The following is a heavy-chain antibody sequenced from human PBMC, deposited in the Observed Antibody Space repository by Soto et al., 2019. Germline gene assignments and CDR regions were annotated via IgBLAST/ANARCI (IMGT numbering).Heavy chain of an antibody. CDR3: AKGQPGWELWRYYSSGLDV. CDR2: ISGSGGST. D-gene: IGHD1-26*01. CDR1: GMTIRNFA. Sequence: ACRSVTGRASGMTIRNFAMSCVPQKPGKGLEWVSAISGSGGSTYYADSVKGRFTISRDNSKNTLYLQMNSLRAEDTAVYSCAKGQPGWELWRYYSSGLDVWAQGSTVT. J-gene: IGHJ6*02. V-gene: IGHV3-23*01.